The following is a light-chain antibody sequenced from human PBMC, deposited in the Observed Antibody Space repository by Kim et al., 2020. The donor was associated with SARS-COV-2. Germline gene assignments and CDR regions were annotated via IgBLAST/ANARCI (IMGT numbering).Light chain of an antibody. CDR2: DNN. V-gene: IGLV1-51*01. J-gene: IGLJ2*01. CDR3: GTWDSSLSAWV. Sequence: GRQVTSSGPGSSSNIGTNYVSWYQQLPGTAPKLLIYDNNKRPSGIPDRFSGSKSGTSAPLGITGLQTGDEADYYCGTWDSSLSAWVFGGGTQLTVL. CDR1: SSNIGTNY.